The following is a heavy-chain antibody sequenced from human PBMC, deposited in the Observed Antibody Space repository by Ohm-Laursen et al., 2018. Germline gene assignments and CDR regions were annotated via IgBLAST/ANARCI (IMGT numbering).Heavy chain of an antibody. CDR1: GGSFSGYY. CDR2: INHSGST. CDR3: ARVGRRSTQGLVRGYSYGKSNFDY. Sequence: TLSFTCAVYGGSFSGYYWSWIRQPPGKGLEWIGEINHSGSTNYNPSLKSRVTISVDTSKNQFSLKLSSVTAADTAVYYCARVGRRSTQGLVRGYSYGKSNFDYWGQGTLVTVSS. V-gene: IGHV4-34*01. D-gene: IGHD5-18*01. J-gene: IGHJ4*02.